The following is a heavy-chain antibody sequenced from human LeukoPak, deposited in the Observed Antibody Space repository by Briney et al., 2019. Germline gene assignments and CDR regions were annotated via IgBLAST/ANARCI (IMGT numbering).Heavy chain of an antibody. J-gene: IGHJ5*02. CDR2: INHSGST. D-gene: IGHD4-17*01. Sequence: SSETLSLTCAVYGESFSGYYWSWIRQPPGKGLEWIGEINHSGSTNYNPSLKSRVTISVDTSKNQFSLKLSSVTAADTAVYYCARGRYWGVTTWNWFDPWGQGTLVTVSS. CDR3: ARGRYWGVTTWNWFDP. CDR1: GESFSGYY. V-gene: IGHV4-34*01.